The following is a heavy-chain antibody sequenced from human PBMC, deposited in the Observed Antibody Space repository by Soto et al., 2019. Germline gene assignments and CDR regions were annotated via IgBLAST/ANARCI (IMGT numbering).Heavy chain of an antibody. CDR3: ARNHYGDYEQFDY. CDR1: GGSISSYY. CDR2: IYYSGST. Sequence: SETLSLTCTVSGGSISSYYWSWIRQPPGKGLEWIGYIYYSGSTNYNPSLKSRVTISVDTSKNQFSLKLSSVTAADTAVYYCARNHYGDYEQFDYWGQGTLVTVSS. J-gene: IGHJ4*02. V-gene: IGHV4-59*08. D-gene: IGHD4-17*01.